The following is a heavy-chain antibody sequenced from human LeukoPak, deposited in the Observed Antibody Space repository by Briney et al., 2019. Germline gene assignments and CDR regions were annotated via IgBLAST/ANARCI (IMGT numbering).Heavy chain of an antibody. J-gene: IGHJ4*02. D-gene: IGHD4-11*01. CDR1: GFTFSSYS. Sequence: GGSLRLSCAAPGFTFSSYSMNWVRQAPGKGLEWVSYISSSSSTIYYADSVKGRFTISRDNAKNSLYLQMNSLRAEDTAVYYCARDLLTTFGYWGQGTLVTVSS. CDR2: ISSSSSTI. V-gene: IGHV3-48*01. CDR3: ARDLLTTFGY.